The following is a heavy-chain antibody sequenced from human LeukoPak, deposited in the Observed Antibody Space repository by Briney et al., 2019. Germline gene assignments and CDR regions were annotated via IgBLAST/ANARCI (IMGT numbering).Heavy chain of an antibody. Sequence: SETLSLTCTVSGGSISSYYWSWIRQPPGKGLEWIGYIYYSGSTNCNPSLKSRVTISVDTSKNQFSLKLSSVTAADTAVYYCARSGYCSGGSCYRFDPWGQGTLVTVSS. CDR3: ARSGYCSGGSCYRFDP. CDR1: GGSISSYY. CDR2: IYYSGST. V-gene: IGHV4-59*01. J-gene: IGHJ5*02. D-gene: IGHD2-15*01.